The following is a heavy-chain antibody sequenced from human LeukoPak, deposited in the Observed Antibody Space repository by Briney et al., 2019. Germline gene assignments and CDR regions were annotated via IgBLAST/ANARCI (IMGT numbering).Heavy chain of an antibody. J-gene: IGHJ5*02. D-gene: IGHD1-26*01. CDR3: ARESPETYSGNYLNWFDP. V-gene: IGHV1-2*02. CDR1: VYTFTGYY. Sequence: ASVKVSCKSSVYTFTGYYIHWVRQAPGQRLEWRGWKNPNSGGTNYAQKFQGRVTLTRDTSIRTAYMELSRLTSDDTAVYYCARESPETYSGNYLNWFDPWGQGTLVTVSS. CDR2: KNPNSGGT.